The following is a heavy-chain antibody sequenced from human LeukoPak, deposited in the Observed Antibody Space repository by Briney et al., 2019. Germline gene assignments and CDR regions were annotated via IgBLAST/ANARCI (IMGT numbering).Heavy chain of an antibody. D-gene: IGHD2-2*01. J-gene: IGHJ5*02. V-gene: IGHV1-69*01. Sequence: SVKVSCKASGHTFRSFAISWVRRAPGQAREWMGEVIPIFGKAKYTQKLPGRVKVTADESTSTAHMAVNRLSCEDKPVLYCERQVDVKYCSSASCDVWDWFDPWGKGTLVTVSS. CDR1: GHTFRSFA. CDR2: VIPIFGKA. CDR3: ERQVDVKYCSSASCDVWDWFDP.